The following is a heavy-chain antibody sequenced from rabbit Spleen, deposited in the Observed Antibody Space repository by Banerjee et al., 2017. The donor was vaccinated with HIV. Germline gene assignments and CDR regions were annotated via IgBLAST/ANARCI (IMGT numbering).Heavy chain of an antibody. V-gene: IGHV1S45*01. CDR3: ARETWGATGNYGL. Sequence: QEQLEESGGDLVKPGASLTLTCTASGFSFSSGYDMCWVRQAPGKGLEWIACIGTGFGDTYYANWAKGRFTISKTSSTTVTLQVTSLTAADTATYFCARETWGATGNYGLWGQGTLVTVS. CDR1: GFSFSSGYD. J-gene: IGHJ3*01. D-gene: IGHD7-1*01. CDR2: IGTGFGDT.